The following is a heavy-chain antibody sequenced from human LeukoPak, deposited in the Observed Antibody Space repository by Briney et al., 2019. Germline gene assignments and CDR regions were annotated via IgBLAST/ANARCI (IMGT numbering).Heavy chain of an antibody. CDR3: ARDTFAIAAATYFQH. CDR1: GYDFTKYA. J-gene: IGHJ1*01. Sequence: ASVKVSCKASGYDFTKYAVQWVRQAPGQRLEWMGWIDAGNGRTKYSQDFQGRVTMTTDTSTSTAYMELRSLRSDDTAVYYCARDTFAIAAATYFQHWGQGTLVTVSS. D-gene: IGHD6-13*01. V-gene: IGHV1-3*01. CDR2: IDAGNGRT.